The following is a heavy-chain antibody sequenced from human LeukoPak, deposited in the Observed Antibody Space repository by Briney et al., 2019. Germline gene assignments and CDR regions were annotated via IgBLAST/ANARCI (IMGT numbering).Heavy chain of an antibody. CDR1: GGSISSGGYS. Sequence: SETLPLTCAVSGGSISSGGYSWSWIRQPPGKGLEWIGYIYHSGSTYYNPSLKSRVTISVDRSKNQFSLKLSSVTAADTAVYYCARDYYDSSGYYSGFDYWGQGTLVTVSS. J-gene: IGHJ4*02. D-gene: IGHD3-22*01. V-gene: IGHV4-30-2*01. CDR2: IYHSGST. CDR3: ARDYYDSSGYYSGFDY.